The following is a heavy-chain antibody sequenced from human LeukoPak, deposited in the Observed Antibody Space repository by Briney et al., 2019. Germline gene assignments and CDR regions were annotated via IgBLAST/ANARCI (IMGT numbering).Heavy chain of an antibody. CDR1: GYTFTGYY. Sequence: ASVKVSCKASGYTFTGYYMHWVRQAPGQGLEWMGFINPNSGTSKYVQKFQDRVTMTRDTSINTVYMELSGLRSDDTAVYYCARDRAGGIAVAGDYWGQGTLVTVSS. V-gene: IGHV1-2*02. J-gene: IGHJ4*02. D-gene: IGHD6-19*01. CDR2: INPNSGTS. CDR3: ARDRAGGIAVAGDY.